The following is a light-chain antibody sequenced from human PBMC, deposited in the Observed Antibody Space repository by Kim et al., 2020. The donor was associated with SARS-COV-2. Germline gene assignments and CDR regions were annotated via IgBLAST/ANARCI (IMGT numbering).Light chain of an antibody. J-gene: IGKJ4*01. CDR2: ASS. Sequence: SASVGDRVPSGCRASQGISSWLAWYQQKPGKAPELLIYASSSLQSGVPSRFSGSGSGTDFTLTISSLQAEDVATYYCQQADSYPLTFGGGTKLEIK. CDR1: QGISSW. CDR3: QQADSYPLT. V-gene: IGKV1-12*01.